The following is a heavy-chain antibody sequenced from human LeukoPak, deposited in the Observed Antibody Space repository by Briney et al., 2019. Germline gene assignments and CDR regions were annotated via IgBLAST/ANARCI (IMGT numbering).Heavy chain of an antibody. D-gene: IGHD1-26*01. J-gene: IGHJ3*02. V-gene: IGHV4-34*01. CDR1: GGSFSGYY. CDR2: INHSGST. Sequence: PSETLSLTCAVYGGSFSGYYWSWIRQPPGKGLEWIGEINHSGSTNYNPSLKSRVTISVDTSKKQFSLKLSSVTAADTAVYYCAKERASMGADAFDIWGQGTMVTVSS. CDR3: AKERASMGADAFDI.